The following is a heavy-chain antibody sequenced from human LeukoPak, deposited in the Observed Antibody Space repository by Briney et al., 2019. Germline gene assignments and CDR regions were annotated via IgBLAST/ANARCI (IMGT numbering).Heavy chain of an antibody. Sequence: GRSLRLSCAASGFTFDDYAMHWVRQAPGKGLEWVSGISWNSGSIGYADSMKGRFTISRDNAKNSLYLQMNSLRAEDTALYYCAKDIGAVAGYAFDIWGQGTMVTVSS. D-gene: IGHD6-19*01. CDR2: ISWNSGSI. J-gene: IGHJ3*02. V-gene: IGHV3-9*01. CDR3: AKDIGAVAGYAFDI. CDR1: GFTFDDYA.